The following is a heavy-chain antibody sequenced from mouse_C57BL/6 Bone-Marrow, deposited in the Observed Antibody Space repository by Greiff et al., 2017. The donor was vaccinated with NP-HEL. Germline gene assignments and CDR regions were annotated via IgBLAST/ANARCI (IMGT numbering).Heavy chain of an antibody. D-gene: IGHD2-1*01. J-gene: IGHJ2*01. CDR3: LYGNYGFDY. V-gene: IGHV14-4*01. Sequence: VQLKQSGAELVRPGASVKLSCTASGFNIKDDYMHWVKQRPEQGLEWIGWIDPENGDTEYASKFQGKATITADTSSNTAYLQLSSLTSEDTAVYYCLYGNYGFDYWGQGTTLTVSS. CDR1: GFNIKDDY. CDR2: IDPENGDT.